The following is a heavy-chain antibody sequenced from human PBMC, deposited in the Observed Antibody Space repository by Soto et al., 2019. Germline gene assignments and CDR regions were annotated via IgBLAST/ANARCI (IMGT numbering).Heavy chain of an antibody. CDR3: ASGRGYCSESSCSYFDYFQH. Sequence: QVQLVESGGGVGQPGTSLRLSCAASGRTFNTYAMNWIRLAPGKGLEWVAVISNDGSNKYYADSVKGRFTISRDNSKNTVYLQMNSLRGEDTGVYYCASGRGYCSESSCSYFDYFQHWGQGALVIVSS. CDR2: ISNDGSNK. J-gene: IGHJ1*01. D-gene: IGHD2-2*01. CDR1: GRTFNTYA. V-gene: IGHV3-30*03.